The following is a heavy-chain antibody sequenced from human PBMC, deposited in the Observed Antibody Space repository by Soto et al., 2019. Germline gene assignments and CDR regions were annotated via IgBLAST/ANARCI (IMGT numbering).Heavy chain of an antibody. J-gene: IGHJ6*03. Sequence: ASVKVSCKASGYTFTGYCIHWVRQAPGQGLEWMGWINPNSGGTNYAQKFQGWVTVTRDTSISTVYMELSRLRSDDTAVYYCARDLAAGYSNGYYYMDGWGKGTTVTVAS. CDR3: ARDLAAGYSNGYYYMDG. D-gene: IGHD6-19*01. CDR1: GYTFTGYC. V-gene: IGHV1-2*04. CDR2: INPNSGGT.